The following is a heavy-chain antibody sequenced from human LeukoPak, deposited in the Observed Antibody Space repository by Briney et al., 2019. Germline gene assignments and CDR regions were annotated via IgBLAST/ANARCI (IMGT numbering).Heavy chain of an antibody. Sequence: GGSLRLSCAASGFTFSSYSMNWVRQAPGKGLECVSSIGSSSSYIYYRDSVKGRFTISRDDAKNSLYLQMNSLRAEDTAVYYCARDSSRGIEYFQYWGQGTLVTVSS. CDR2: IGSSSSYI. V-gene: IGHV3-21*01. CDR3: ARDSSRGIEYFQY. J-gene: IGHJ1*01. CDR1: GFTFSSYS.